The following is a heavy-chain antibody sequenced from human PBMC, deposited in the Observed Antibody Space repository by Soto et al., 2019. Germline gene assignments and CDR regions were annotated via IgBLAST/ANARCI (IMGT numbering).Heavy chain of an antibody. CDR3: ARAIMYRPSSRSLDP. J-gene: IGHJ5*02. Sequence: SLKVSCKASGYTFTSYDINWVRQATSQGFEYLGWMNPNRGNRGYVKRFQGRVTMTSDTSIYTAYMKPSSLRAEDTAVDYCARAIMYRPSSRSLDPWGRGTVVPVSS. D-gene: IGHD3-16*01. CDR1: GYTFTSYD. CDR2: MNPNRGNR. V-gene: IGHV1-8*01.